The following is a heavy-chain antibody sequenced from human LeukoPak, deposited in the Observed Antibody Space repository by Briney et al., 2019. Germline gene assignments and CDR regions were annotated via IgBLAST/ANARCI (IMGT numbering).Heavy chain of an antibody. CDR1: GYSFTSYW. CDR2: IYPGDSDT. J-gene: IGHJ4*02. D-gene: IGHD3-22*01. V-gene: IGHV5-51*01. Sequence: GESLKISCKGSGYSFTSYWIGGVRQMPGKGLEWMGIIYPGDSDTRYSPSFQGQVTISADKSISTAYLQWSSLKASDTAMYYCASSEYYYDSSGYPYNYFDYWGQGTLVTVSS. CDR3: ASSEYYYDSSGYPYNYFDY.